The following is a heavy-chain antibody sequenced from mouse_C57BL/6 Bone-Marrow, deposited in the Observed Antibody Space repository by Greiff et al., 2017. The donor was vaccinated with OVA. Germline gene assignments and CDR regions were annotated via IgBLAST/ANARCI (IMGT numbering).Heavy chain of an antibody. Sequence: VQLKESGAELVRPGASVKLSCTASGFNIKDDYMHWVKQRPEQGLEWIGWIDPENGDTEYASKFQGKATITADTSSNTAYLQLSSLTSEDTAVYYCTTTGPAYWGQGTLVTVSA. V-gene: IGHV14-4*01. J-gene: IGHJ3*01. D-gene: IGHD4-1*01. CDR1: GFNIKDDY. CDR2: IDPENGDT. CDR3: TTTGPAY.